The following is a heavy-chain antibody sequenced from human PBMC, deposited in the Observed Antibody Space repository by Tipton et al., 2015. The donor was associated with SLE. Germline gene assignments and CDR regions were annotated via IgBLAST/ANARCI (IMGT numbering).Heavy chain of an antibody. J-gene: IGHJ4*02. CDR3: ARERPIVGATPAGYFDY. Sequence: QLVQSGPEVKKPGASVKVSCKASGYTFTSYGISWVRQAPGQGLEWMGGIIPIFGTANYAQKFQGRVTITADESTSTVYMELSSLRSEDTAVYYCARERPIVGATPAGYFDYWGQGTLVTVSS. V-gene: IGHV1-69*01. D-gene: IGHD1-26*01. CDR2: IIPIFGTA. CDR1: GYTFTSYG.